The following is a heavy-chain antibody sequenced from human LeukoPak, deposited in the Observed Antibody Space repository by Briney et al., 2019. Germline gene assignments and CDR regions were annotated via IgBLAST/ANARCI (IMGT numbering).Heavy chain of an antibody. CDR1: GGSISSSSYY. Sequence: SETLSLTCTVSGGSISSSSYYWDWIRQSPGKGLEWIGSIYSGGRSYYTPSLKSRVTISVDTSKHQFYLQLSSVTAADTAIYLCARHRRSGSRGYEDAFDIWGQGTMVTVSS. CDR2: IYSGGRS. V-gene: IGHV4-39*01. D-gene: IGHD5-12*01. J-gene: IGHJ3*02. CDR3: ARHRRSGSRGYEDAFDI.